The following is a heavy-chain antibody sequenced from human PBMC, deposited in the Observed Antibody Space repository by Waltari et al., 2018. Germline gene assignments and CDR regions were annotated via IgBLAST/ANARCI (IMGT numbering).Heavy chain of an antibody. J-gene: IGHJ5*02. V-gene: IGHV4-38-2*02. CDR2: IYHSGST. CDR3: ARDRDYYDSSGSYNWFDP. CDR1: GYSISSGYY. Sequence: QVQLQESGPGLVKPSETLSLTCAVSGYSISSGYYWGWIRQPHGTGLEWIGSIYHSGSTYYNPSLKSRVTISVDTSKNQFSLKLSSVTAADTAVYYCARDRDYYDSSGSYNWFDPWGQGTLVTVSS. D-gene: IGHD3-22*01.